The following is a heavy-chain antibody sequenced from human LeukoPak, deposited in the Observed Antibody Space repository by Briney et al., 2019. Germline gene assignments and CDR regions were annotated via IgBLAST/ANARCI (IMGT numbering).Heavy chain of an antibody. Sequence: GGSLRPSCAASGFTFSSYAMSWVRQAPGKGLEWVSAISGSGGSTYYADSVKGRFTISRDNSKNTLYLQMNSLRAEDTAVYYCAKDLGGYSKSRYYYYMDVWGKGTTVTVSS. D-gene: IGHD4-11*01. CDR3: AKDLGGYSKSRYYYYMDV. CDR1: GFTFSSYA. V-gene: IGHV3-23*01. J-gene: IGHJ6*03. CDR2: ISGSGGST.